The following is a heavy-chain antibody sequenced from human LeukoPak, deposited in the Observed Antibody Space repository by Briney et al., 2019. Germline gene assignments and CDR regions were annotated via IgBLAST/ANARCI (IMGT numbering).Heavy chain of an antibody. D-gene: IGHD6-6*01. CDR1: GGSISSYY. CDR2: IYYSGKN. Sequence: SETLSLTCTVSGGSISSYYWTWIRQPPGKRLEWIGYIYYSGKNNYNPSLKRRVTISVDTSKNQFSLNLSSVTAADTAVYYCATRIGGGSSYYFDYLGQGTLVTVSS. CDR3: ATRIGGGSSYYFDY. V-gene: IGHV4-59*12. J-gene: IGHJ4*02.